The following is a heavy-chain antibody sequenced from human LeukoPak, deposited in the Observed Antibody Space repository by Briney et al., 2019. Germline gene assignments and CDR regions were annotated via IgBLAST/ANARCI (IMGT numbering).Heavy chain of an antibody. Sequence: AGGSLRLSCGASGFTFSNYGMNWVRQGPGKGLEWVSIISGSGGSTYYADSVKGRFTISRDNSKNTLYLQMNSLKNEDTAVYYCVAEVSGSFPTWGQGTLVTVSS. V-gene: IGHV3-23*01. J-gene: IGHJ4*02. D-gene: IGHD1-26*01. CDR3: VAEVSGSFPT. CDR2: ISGSGGST. CDR1: GFTFSNYG.